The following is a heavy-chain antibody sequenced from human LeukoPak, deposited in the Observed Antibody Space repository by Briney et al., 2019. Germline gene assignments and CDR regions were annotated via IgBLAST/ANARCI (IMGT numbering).Heavy chain of an antibody. CDR3: VRGFYGSETYYFDY. V-gene: IGHV1-8*01. CDR2: MNPNTGNA. Sequence: ASVKVSCKTSGYTFTRHDIRWVRQGTGQGLEWIGWMNPNTGNAGYAPTFQGRVTMTRNTAISTAYMEVSGLRSDDTAVFFCVRGFYGSETYYFDYWGQGTLVTVSS. J-gene: IGHJ4*02. CDR1: GYTFTRHD. D-gene: IGHD4-17*01.